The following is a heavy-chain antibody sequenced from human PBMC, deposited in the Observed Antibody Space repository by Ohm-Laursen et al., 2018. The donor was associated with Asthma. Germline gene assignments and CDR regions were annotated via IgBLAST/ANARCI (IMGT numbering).Heavy chain of an antibody. CDR3: ARGTPGYYYSGMDV. CDR1: GGSFSGYY. V-gene: IGHV4-34*01. Sequence: TLSLTCAVYGGSFSGYYWSWIRQPPGKGLEWIGEINHSGSTNYNPSLKSRVTISVDTSKNQFSLKLSSVTAADTAVYYCARGTPGYYYSGMDVWGQGTTVTVSS. CDR2: INHSGST. J-gene: IGHJ6*02.